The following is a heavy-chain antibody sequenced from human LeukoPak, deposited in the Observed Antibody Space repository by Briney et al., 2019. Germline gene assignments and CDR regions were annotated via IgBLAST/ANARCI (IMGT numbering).Heavy chain of an antibody. Sequence: ASVKVSCKASGGTFSSYAISWVRQAPGQGLEWMGWISAYNGNTNYAQKLQGRVTMTTDTSTSTAYMELRSLRSDDTAVYYCARRWEYSSGWFSFDYWGQGTLVTVSS. J-gene: IGHJ4*02. CDR2: ISAYNGNT. D-gene: IGHD6-19*01. CDR1: GGTFSSYA. CDR3: ARRWEYSSGWFSFDY. V-gene: IGHV1-18*01.